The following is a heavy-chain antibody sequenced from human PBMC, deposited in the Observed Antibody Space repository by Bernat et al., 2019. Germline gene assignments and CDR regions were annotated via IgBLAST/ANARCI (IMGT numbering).Heavy chain of an antibody. D-gene: IGHD3-22*01. CDR2: ISSSSSTM. V-gene: IGHV3-48*02. J-gene: IGHJ3*02. CDR1: GFTFSSYS. CDR3: ARSTNYDSSGFYGIDAFDI. Sequence: EVQVVESGGGLAQPGGSLRLSCAASGFTFSSYSMNWVRQAPGKGLEWVSYISSSSSTMYYVDSVKGRFTISRDNAKNSLYLQMNSLRDEDTALYYCARSTNYDSSGFYGIDAFDIWGQGTMFTVSS.